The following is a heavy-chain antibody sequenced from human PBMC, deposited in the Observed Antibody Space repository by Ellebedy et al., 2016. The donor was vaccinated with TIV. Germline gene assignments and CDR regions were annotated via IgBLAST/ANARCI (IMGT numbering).Heavy chain of an antibody. Sequence: PGGSLRLSCAASGFTFSNYVMSWVRQAPGKGLEWVSTISAGGCATYYADSVKGRFNISRDNSENTLYLQMNSLRAEDTAVYYCAKVGRRYYESSGDPWGQGSLVTVSS. D-gene: IGHD3-22*01. CDR3: AKVGRRYYESSGDP. CDR1: GFTFSNYV. J-gene: IGHJ5*02. CDR2: ISAGGCAT. V-gene: IGHV3-23*01.